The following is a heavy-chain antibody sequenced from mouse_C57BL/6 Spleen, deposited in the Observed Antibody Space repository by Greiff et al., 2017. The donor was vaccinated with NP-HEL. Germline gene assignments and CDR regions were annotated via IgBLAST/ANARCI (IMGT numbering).Heavy chain of an antibody. CDR1: GYTFTDYY. V-gene: IGHV1-26*01. Sequence: VQLQQSGPELVKPGASVKISCKASGYTFTDYYMNWVKQSHGKSLEWIGDINPNNGGTSYNQKFKGKATLTVDKSSSTAYMELRSLTSEDSAVYYCARRQSYYAMDYWGQGTSVTVSS. CDR3: ARRQSYYAMDY. CDR2: INPNNGGT. J-gene: IGHJ4*01. D-gene: IGHD6-1*01.